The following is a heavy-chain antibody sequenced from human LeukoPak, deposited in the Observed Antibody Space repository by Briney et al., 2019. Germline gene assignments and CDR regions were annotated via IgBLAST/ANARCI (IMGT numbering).Heavy chain of an antibody. CDR2: IYYSGST. CDR3: ARGPPTVVVPAAPVAAFDI. D-gene: IGHD2-2*01. Sequence: SETLSLTCTVSGGSISSSSYYWGWIRQPPGKGLEWIGSIYYSGSTNYNPSLKSRVTISVDKSKKQFSLKLSSVTAADTAVYYCARGPPTVVVPAAPVAAFDIWGQGTMVTVSS. CDR1: GGSISSSSYY. V-gene: IGHV4-39*07. J-gene: IGHJ3*02.